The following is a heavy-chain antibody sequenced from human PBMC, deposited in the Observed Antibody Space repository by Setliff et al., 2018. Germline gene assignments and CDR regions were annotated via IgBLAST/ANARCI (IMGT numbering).Heavy chain of an antibody. J-gene: IGHJ5*01. V-gene: IGHV4-39*01. D-gene: IGHD6-25*01. CDR2: IHYSENT. CDR3: VGRDFSGGDS. CDR1: GGSITSGRYY. Sequence: KASETLSLTCTVSGGSITSGRYYWGWIRQPPGQGLEWIASIHYSENTYYNPSLKTRVTISVDTSKNQFSLKLSFVTAADTAVYYCVGRDFSGGDSWGHGTLVTVSS.